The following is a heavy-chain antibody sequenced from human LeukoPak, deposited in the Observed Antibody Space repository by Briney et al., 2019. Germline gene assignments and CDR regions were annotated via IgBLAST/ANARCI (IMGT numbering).Heavy chain of an antibody. D-gene: IGHD3-3*01. J-gene: IGHJ3*02. V-gene: IGHV1-69*04. Sequence: PVASVKVSCTASGGTFSSYAISWVRQAPGQGLEWMGRIIPIFGIANYAQKFQGRVTITTDKSKSTAYMQLSSLRAEDTAVYYCARESVTSAYRGAFDIWGQGTMVTVSS. CDR3: ARESVTSAYRGAFDI. CDR2: IIPIFGIA. CDR1: GGTFSSYA.